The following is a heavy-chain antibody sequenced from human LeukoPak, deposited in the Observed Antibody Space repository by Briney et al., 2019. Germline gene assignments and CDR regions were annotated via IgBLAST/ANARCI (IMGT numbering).Heavy chain of an antibody. CDR1: GYSISSGYY. J-gene: IGHJ3*02. V-gene: IGHV4-38-2*02. CDR3: ARGSMVRGVTSQYAFDI. Sequence: SETLSLTCTVSGYSISSGYYWGWIRQPPGKGLEWIGSIYHSGSTYYNPSLKSRVTISVDTSKNQFSLKLSSVTAADTAVYYCARGSMVRGVTSQYAFDIWGQGTMVTVSS. CDR2: IYHSGST. D-gene: IGHD3-10*01.